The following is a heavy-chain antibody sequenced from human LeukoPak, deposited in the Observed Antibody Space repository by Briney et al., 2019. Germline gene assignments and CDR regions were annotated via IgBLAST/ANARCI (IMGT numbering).Heavy chain of an antibody. CDR1: GGSFSGYY. CDR3: ARGQAALWFGEL. J-gene: IGHJ4*02. V-gene: IGHV4-34*01. Sequence: SETLSLTCAVYGGSFSGYYYNWIRQAPGKGLEWIGEINHSGSTNDNPSLKSRVTMSVDTSKNQLSLKLSSVTTADTAVYYCARGQAALWFGELWGQGTLVTVSS. CDR2: INHSGST. D-gene: IGHD3-10*01.